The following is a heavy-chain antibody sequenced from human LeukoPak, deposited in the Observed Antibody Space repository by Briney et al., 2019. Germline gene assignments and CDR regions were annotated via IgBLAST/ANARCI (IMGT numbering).Heavy chain of an antibody. CDR2: IYTSGST. Sequence: PSETLSLTCTVSSGSISSYYWSWIRQPAGKGLEWIGRIYTSGSTNYNPSLKSRVTMSIDTSKNQFSLRLSSVTAADTAVYYCARASSSDPGYSSDSSGIWFDPWGQGTLVTVSS. CDR3: ARASSSDPGYSSDSSGIWFDP. V-gene: IGHV4-4*07. CDR1: SGSISSYY. D-gene: IGHD6-19*01. J-gene: IGHJ5*02.